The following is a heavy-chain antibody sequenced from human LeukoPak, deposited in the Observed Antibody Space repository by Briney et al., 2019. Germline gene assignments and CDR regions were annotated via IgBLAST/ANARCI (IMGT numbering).Heavy chain of an antibody. V-gene: IGHV3-9*01. CDR3: AKDKYRMVRGVIDY. Sequence: TGGSLRLSCAASGFTFDDYAMHWVRQAPGKGLEWVSGISWNSGSIGYADSVKGRFTISRDNAKNSLYLQMNSLRAEDTALYYCAKDKYRMVRGVIDYWGQGTLVTVSS. J-gene: IGHJ4*02. D-gene: IGHD3-10*01. CDR2: ISWNSGSI. CDR1: GFTFDDYA.